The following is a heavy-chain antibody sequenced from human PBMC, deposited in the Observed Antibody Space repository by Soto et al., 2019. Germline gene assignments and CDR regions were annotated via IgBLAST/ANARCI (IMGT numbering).Heavy chain of an antibody. CDR3: GLASKWELLGYFYGMDV. Sequence: QVQLVQSGAEVKKPGSSAKVSCKASGGTFNTFAFTWVRQAPGHGFEWMGGVIPLFNTPDYAQKFQGRVTITADESTSTVYLELSGLSSDDTAVYFCGLASKWELLGYFYGMDVWGQGTTVIVSS. CDR2: VIPLFNTP. V-gene: IGHV1-69*01. CDR1: GGTFNTFA. D-gene: IGHD1-26*01. J-gene: IGHJ6*02.